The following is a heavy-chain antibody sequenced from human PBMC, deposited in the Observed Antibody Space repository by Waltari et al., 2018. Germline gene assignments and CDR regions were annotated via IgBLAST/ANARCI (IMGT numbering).Heavy chain of an antibody. D-gene: IGHD3-10*01. CDR1: GGSISSSSYY. V-gene: IGHV4-61*01. J-gene: IGHJ3*02. Sequence: QLQLQESGPGLVKPSETLSLTCTVSGGSISSSSYYWSWIRQPPGKGLEWIGYIYYSGSTNYNPSLKSRVTISVDTSKNQFSLKLSSVTAADTAVYYCARSPLPRGAFDIWGQGTMVTVSS. CDR2: IYYSGST. CDR3: ARSPLPRGAFDI.